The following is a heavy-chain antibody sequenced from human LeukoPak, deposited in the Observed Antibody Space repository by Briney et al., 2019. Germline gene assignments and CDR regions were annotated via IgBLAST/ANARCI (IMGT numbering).Heavy chain of an antibody. D-gene: IGHD3-22*01. CDR3: ARDRADSSGYMSHSFDI. V-gene: IGHV3-9*01. CDR2: ISWNSGSI. Sequence: GRSLRLSCAASGFTFDDYAMHWVRQAPGKGLEWVSGISWNSGSIGYADSVKGRFTISRDNAKNSLYLQMNSLRAEDTAVYYCARDRADSSGYMSHSFDIWGQGTMVTVSS. J-gene: IGHJ3*02. CDR1: GFTFDDYA.